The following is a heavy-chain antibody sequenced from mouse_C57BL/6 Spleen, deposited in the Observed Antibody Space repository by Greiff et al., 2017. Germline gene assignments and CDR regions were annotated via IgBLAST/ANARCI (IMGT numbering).Heavy chain of an antibody. CDR1: GFTFSSYG. D-gene: IGHD1-1*01. CDR2: ISSGGSYT. V-gene: IGHV5-6*01. Sequence: EVQLQQSGGDLVKPGGSLKLSCAASGFTFSSYGMSWVRQTPDKRLEWVATISSGGSYTYYPDSVKGRFTISRDNAKNTLYLQMSSLKSEDTAMYYCARRITTVDYYAMDYWGQGTSVTVSS. J-gene: IGHJ4*01. CDR3: ARRITTVDYYAMDY.